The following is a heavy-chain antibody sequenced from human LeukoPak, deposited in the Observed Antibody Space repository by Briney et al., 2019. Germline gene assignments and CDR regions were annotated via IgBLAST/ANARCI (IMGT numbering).Heavy chain of an antibody. V-gene: IGHV3-30*02. J-gene: IGHJ4*02. Sequence: PGGSLRLSCAASGFTFSSYGMHWVRQAPGKGLEWVAFIRYDGSNKYYADSVKGRFTISRDNSKNTLYLQMNSLRAEDTAVYYCAKVLRFLEWLLDYWGQGTLVTVSS. CDR2: IRYDGSNK. CDR1: GFTFSSYG. CDR3: AKVLRFLEWLLDY. D-gene: IGHD3-3*01.